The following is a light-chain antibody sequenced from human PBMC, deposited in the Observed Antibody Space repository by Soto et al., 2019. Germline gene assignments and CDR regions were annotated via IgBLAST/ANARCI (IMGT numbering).Light chain of an antibody. CDR2: DDS. J-gene: IGLJ1*01. CDR3: TSYTSSSSPDV. V-gene: IGLV2-14*01. CDR1: SSDVGGYTY. Sequence: QSALTQPASVSGSPGQSITISCAGTSSDVGGYTYVSWYQQHPGKAPKLIIYDDSNRPSGVSNRFSGSKSGNTASLTISGLQAEDEADYYCTSYTSSSSPDVFGGGTKLTVL.